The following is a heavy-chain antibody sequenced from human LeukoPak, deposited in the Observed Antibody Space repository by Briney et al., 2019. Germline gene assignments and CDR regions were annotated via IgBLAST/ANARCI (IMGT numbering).Heavy chain of an antibody. CDR2: IWNDGSHQ. J-gene: IGHJ4*02. Sequence: GRSLRLSCSASGFTFSSYGMHWVRQAPGKGLEWVAVIWNDGSHQYYADSEKGRFTISRDNSRNTVNLQMNRLRVEDTAVYYCARDATEYGDSHFDWWGQGTLVTVSS. CDR1: GFTFSSYG. D-gene: IGHD4-17*01. CDR3: ARDATEYGDSHFDW. V-gene: IGHV3-33*01.